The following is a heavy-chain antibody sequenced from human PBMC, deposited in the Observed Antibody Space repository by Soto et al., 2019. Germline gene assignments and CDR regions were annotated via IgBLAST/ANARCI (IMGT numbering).Heavy chain of an antibody. CDR2: ISGSGGST. V-gene: IGHV3-23*01. Sequence: GGSLRLSCAASGFTFSSYSMSWVRQAPGKGLEWVSAISGSGGSTYYADSVKGRFTISRDNSKNTLYLQMNSLRAEDTAVYYCATSPSTTVTTPLKYYYYYMDVWGKGTTVTVSS. D-gene: IGHD4-17*01. J-gene: IGHJ6*03. CDR1: GFTFSSYS. CDR3: ATSPSTTVTTPLKYYYYYMDV.